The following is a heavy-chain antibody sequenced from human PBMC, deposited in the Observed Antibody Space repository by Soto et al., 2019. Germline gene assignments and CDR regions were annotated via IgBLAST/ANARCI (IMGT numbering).Heavy chain of an antibody. D-gene: IGHD3-22*01. CDR3: ARQPSYDSSGYYWGYFDY. V-gene: IGHV5-51*01. J-gene: IGHJ4*02. CDR2: IYPGDSDT. Sequence: WLRQMPGKGLEWMGIIYPGDSDTRYSPSFQGQVTISADKSISTAYLQWSSLKASDTAMYYCARQPSYDSSGYYWGYFDYWGQGTLVTVSS.